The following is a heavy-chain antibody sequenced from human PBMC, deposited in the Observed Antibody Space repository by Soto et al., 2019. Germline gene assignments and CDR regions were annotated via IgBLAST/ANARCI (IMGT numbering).Heavy chain of an antibody. CDR3: AKDRRGVYCSGGTCYSADY. V-gene: IGHV3-23*01. D-gene: IGHD2-15*01. Sequence: EVQLLESGGALVQPGGSLRLSCAVSGFTFSTYVMYWVRQAPGKGLECVSSINGGGTTYYSDFVRGRFTISRDISKNTLYLQRNSLRAGDTAVYYCAKDRRGVYCSGGTCYSADYWGQGTLVTVSS. CDR2: INGGGTT. CDR1: GFTFSTYV. J-gene: IGHJ4*02.